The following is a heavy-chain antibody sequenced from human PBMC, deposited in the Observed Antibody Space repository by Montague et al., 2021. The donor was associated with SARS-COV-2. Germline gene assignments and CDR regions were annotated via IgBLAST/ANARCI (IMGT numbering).Heavy chain of an antibody. D-gene: IGHD6-13*01. CDR3: ASWSESDSWYQASLDY. CDR1: GDSISSSYW. J-gene: IGHJ4*02. V-gene: IGHV4-4*02. CDR2: IFHSGTT. Sequence: SDTLSFTCAVSGDSISSSYWCNWVRQSPGKGLEWIGEIFHSGTTNYNPSLKSRITISVDKSRNQFSLRLSSVTAADTAIYYCASWSESDSWYQASLDYWGQGTLITVSS.